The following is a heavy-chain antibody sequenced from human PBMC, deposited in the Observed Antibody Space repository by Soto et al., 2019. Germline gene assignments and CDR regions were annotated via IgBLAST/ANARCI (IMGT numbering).Heavy chain of an antibody. CDR2: IYYSGST. J-gene: IGHJ4*02. CDR1: GGSISSGGYY. V-gene: IGHV4-31*03. D-gene: IGHD3-3*01. Sequence: SETLSLTCTVSGGSISSGGYYFIWIRQHPGKGLEWIGYIYYSGSTYYNPSLKSRVTISVDTSKNQFSLKLSSVTAADTTVYYCARAYDFWSGYYFDYWGQGTLVTVSS. CDR3: ARAYDFWSGYYFDY.